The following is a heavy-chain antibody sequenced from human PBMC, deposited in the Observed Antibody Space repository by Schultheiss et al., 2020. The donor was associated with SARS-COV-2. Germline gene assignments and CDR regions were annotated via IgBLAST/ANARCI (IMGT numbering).Heavy chain of an antibody. CDR2: IYYSGST. V-gene: IGHV4-61*05. CDR1: GGSISSSSYY. CDR3: ASGIAAAGAGLDYYYGMDV. J-gene: IGHJ6*02. Sequence: SETLSLTCTVSGGSISSSSYYWGWIRQPPGKGLEWIGYIYYSGSTNYNPSLKSRVTISVDTSKNQFSLKLSSVTPEDTAVYYCASGIAAAGAGLDYYYGMDVWGQGTTVTV. D-gene: IGHD6-13*01.